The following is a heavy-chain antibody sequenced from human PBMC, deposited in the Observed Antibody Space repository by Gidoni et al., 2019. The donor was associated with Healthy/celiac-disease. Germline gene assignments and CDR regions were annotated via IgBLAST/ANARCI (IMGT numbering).Heavy chain of an antibody. CDR1: GFPFRSYW. Sequence: EVQLVESGGGLVQPGGSLRLSCSASGFPFRSYWLHWVRQAPGKGLVWVSRINSDGSSTSCADSVKGRFTISRDNAKNTLYLQMNSLRAEDTAVYYCARACSSTSCYRGSAFDIWGQGTMVTVSS. CDR2: INSDGSST. D-gene: IGHD2-2*01. CDR3: ARACSSTSCYRGSAFDI. J-gene: IGHJ3*02. V-gene: IGHV3-74*01.